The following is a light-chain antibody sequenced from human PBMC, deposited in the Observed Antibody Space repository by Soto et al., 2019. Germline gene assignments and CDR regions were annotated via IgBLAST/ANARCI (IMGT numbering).Light chain of an antibody. V-gene: IGKV3-15*01. Sequence: EIVMTQSPATLSVSPGERATLSCRASQSVNSNLAWYQQKPGQAPRLLIYATSTRATGIPDRFSGSGSGTEFTLTISSLQSEDIAVYHCQQYDNKPPITFGQGTRLEIK. CDR2: ATS. J-gene: IGKJ5*01. CDR1: QSVNSN. CDR3: QQYDNKPPIT.